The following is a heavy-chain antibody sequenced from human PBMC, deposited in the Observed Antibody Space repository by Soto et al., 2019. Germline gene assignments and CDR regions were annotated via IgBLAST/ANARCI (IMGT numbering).Heavy chain of an antibody. V-gene: IGHV1-3*01. Sequence: ASVKVSCKASGYSFTSYAIHWGRQAPGQRLEWMGWINPVNGNTKYSQKLQGRVTITRDTSASTAYMELSSLRSEDTAVYYCAPCSSTGCYGGAFYDCWGQGTLESVSS. CDR2: INPVNGNT. D-gene: IGHD2-2*01. CDR1: GYSFTSYA. CDR3: APCSSTGCYGGAFYDC. J-gene: IGHJ4*02.